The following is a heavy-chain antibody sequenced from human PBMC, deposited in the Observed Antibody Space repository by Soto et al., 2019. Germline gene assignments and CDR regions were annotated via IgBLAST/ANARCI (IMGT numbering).Heavy chain of an antibody. Sequence: QVQLVQSGAEVKKPGASVKVSCKASGYTFTSYGISWVRQAPGQGLEWMGWISAYNGNTNIAPKLQGRVTMTTDTSTSTAYMELRSLRSDDTAVYYCASTKYDSSAYYYWYLGLWGRGTLVTVSS. CDR1: GYTFTSYG. J-gene: IGHJ2*01. CDR3: ASTKYDSSAYYYWYLGL. D-gene: IGHD3-22*01. CDR2: ISAYNGNT. V-gene: IGHV1-18*04.